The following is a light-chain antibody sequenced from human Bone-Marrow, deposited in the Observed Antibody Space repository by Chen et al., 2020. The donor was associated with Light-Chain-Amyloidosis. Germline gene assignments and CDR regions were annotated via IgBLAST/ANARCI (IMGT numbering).Light chain of an antibody. CDR1: NIGSTS. CDR2: DDS. Sequence: SYVLTQPSSVSVASGQTATIACGGNNIGSTSVHWYHQTPGQAPLLVVYDDSDRPSGIPERLSGSNSGNTATLTISRVEAGDEADYYCQVWDRSSDRPVFGGGTKLTVL. V-gene: IGLV3-21*02. J-gene: IGLJ3*02. CDR3: QVWDRSSDRPV.